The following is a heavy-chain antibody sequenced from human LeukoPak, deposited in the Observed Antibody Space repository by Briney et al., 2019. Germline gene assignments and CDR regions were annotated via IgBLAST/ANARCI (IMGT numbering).Heavy chain of an antibody. D-gene: IGHD2-15*01. J-gene: IGHJ4*02. V-gene: IGHV4-59*12. CDR2: IYYSRST. CDR3: ARDLAAGALQGSDY. CDR1: GDSIRSYY. Sequence: SETLSLTCTVSGDSIRSYYWSWIRQPPGKGLEWIGYIYYSRSTNYNPSLKSRVTISVDTSMNQLSLRLTSVTAADTAVYYCARDLAAGALQGSDYWGQGTLVTVSS.